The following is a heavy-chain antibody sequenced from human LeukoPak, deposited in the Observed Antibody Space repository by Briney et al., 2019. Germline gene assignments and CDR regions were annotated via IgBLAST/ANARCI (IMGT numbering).Heavy chain of an antibody. J-gene: IGHJ3*02. CDR1: GFTFSSYE. CDR3: ARGITASNYDAFDI. D-gene: IGHD1-1*01. CDR2: ISSSGSTI. Sequence: GGSLRLSCAASGFTFSSYEMNWVRQAPGKGLEWVSYISSSGSTIYYADSVKGRFTISRDNAKNSLYLQMNSLRAEDTAVYYCARGITASNYDAFDIWGQGTMVTVSS. V-gene: IGHV3-48*03.